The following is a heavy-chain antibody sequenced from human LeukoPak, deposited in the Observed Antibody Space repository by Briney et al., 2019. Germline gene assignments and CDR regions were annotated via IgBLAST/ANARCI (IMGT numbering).Heavy chain of an antibody. D-gene: IGHD3-9*01. CDR1: GYTFTGYY. J-gene: IGHJ4*02. V-gene: IGHV1-2*02. CDR2: INPNSGGT. Sequence: ASVKVSCKASGYTFTGYYMHWVRQAPGQGLEWMGWINPNSGGTNYAQKFQGRVTMTRDTSISTAYMELSRLRSDDTAVYYCARDPAYYDILTGYGLAAYYFDYWGQGTLVTVS. CDR3: ARDPAYYDILTGYGLAAYYFDY.